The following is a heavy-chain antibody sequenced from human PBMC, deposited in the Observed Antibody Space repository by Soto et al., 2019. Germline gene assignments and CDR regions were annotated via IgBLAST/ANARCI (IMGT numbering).Heavy chain of an antibody. D-gene: IGHD3-3*02. J-gene: IGHJ4*02. CDR3: ARDNWHLEHGGIDN. Sequence: QVQLVESGGGVVQPGRSLRLYCAASGFTFSSYGMHWVRQAPGKGLEWVAVMWYDGSNKYYADSVKGRFTISRDNSKNTLYLQMNSLRAEDAGVYYLARDNWHLEHGGIDNWGQGTLVTVSS. V-gene: IGHV3-33*01. CDR1: GFTFSSYG. CDR2: MWYDGSNK.